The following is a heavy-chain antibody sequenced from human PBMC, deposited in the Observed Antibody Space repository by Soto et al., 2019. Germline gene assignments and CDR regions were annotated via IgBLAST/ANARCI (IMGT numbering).Heavy chain of an antibody. Sequence: QVQLVQSGAEVKKPGASVKVSCKASGYTFTSYGISWVRQAPGQGLEWMGWISAYNGNTNYAQKLQGRVTMTTDTXTXXAYMELRSLRSDDTAVYYCARGDYDFWSGYPYFDYWGQGTLVTVSS. CDR1: GYTFTSYG. D-gene: IGHD3-3*01. CDR3: ARGDYDFWSGYPYFDY. V-gene: IGHV1-18*01. CDR2: ISAYNGNT. J-gene: IGHJ4*02.